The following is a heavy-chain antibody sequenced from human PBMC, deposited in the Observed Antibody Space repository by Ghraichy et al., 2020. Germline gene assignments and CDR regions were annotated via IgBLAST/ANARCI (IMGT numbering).Heavy chain of an antibody. Sequence: ASVKVSCKASNYKFNSYGITWVRQAPGQGLEWMGWISGYNGNSKYAPKFRDRLTLTTETSATTAYMELRSLRSDDTAVYYCARINVGRSDFWSALGSTTGLYSFYGFDVWGQGTTVTVSS. CDR3: ARINVGRSDFWSALGSTTGLYSFYGFDV. V-gene: IGHV1-18*01. CDR2: ISGYNGNS. J-gene: IGHJ6*02. CDR1: NYKFNSYG. D-gene: IGHD3-3*01.